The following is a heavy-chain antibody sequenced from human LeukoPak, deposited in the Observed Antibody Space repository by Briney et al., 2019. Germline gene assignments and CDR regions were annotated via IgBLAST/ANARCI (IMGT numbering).Heavy chain of an antibody. D-gene: IGHD3-10*01. CDR1: GFTVSRNY. J-gene: IGHJ4*02. CDR3: ARRSVAVGSYFDD. V-gene: IGHV3-66*01. CDR2: IYSGGTT. Sequence: GGSLRLSCAASGFTVSRNYMSWGRQAPGMRLEWVSVIYSGGTTYYADSVQGRFTISRDNSKNTLFLQMNSMTAEDTAVYYCARRSVAVGSYFDDWGQGTLVTVSS.